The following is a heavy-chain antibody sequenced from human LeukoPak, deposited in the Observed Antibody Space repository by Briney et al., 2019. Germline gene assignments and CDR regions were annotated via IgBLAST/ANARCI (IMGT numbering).Heavy chain of an antibody. V-gene: IGHV4-61*02. CDR3: AREILVGAQFDY. D-gene: IGHD2-8*02. CDR2: IYTSGST. Sequence: SETLSLTCTVSGGSISSGSYYWSWIRQPAGKGLEWVGRIYTSGSTNYNPSLKSRVTISVDTSKNQFSLKLSSVTAADTAVYYCAREILVGAQFDYWGQGTLVTVSS. J-gene: IGHJ4*02. CDR1: GGSISSGSYY.